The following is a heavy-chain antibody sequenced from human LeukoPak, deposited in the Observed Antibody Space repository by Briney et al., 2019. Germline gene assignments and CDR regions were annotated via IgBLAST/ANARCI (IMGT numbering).Heavy chain of an antibody. J-gene: IGHJ3*02. D-gene: IGHD1-26*01. CDR3: AKDRGGKKWGAFDI. Sequence: GGSLRLSCAASGFTFNNAWMSWVRQAPGKGLEWVAVISYDGSNKYYADSVKGRFTISRDNSKNTLYLQMNSLRAEDTAVYYCAKDRGGKKWGAFDIWGQGTMVTVSS. CDR1: GFTFNNAW. V-gene: IGHV3-30*18. CDR2: ISYDGSNK.